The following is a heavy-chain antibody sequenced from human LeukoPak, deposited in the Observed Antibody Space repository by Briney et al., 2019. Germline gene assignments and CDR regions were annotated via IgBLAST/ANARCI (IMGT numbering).Heavy chain of an antibody. CDR1: GFTFSNYA. J-gene: IGHJ3*02. CDR2: ISDSGVTA. V-gene: IGHV3-23*01. CDR3: ARDALIDYSRPFDI. Sequence: PGGSLRLSCAASGFTFSNYAMSWVRQAPGQGLDWVSAISDSGVTAYYADSVKGRFTISRDNSKSTLYLQMNSLRAEDTAVYYCARDALIDYSRPFDIWGQGTMVTVSS. D-gene: IGHD3-16*01.